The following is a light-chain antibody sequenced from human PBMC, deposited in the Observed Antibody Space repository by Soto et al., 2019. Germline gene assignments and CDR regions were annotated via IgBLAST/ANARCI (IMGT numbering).Light chain of an antibody. Sequence: EIVLTQSPGTRSLSPGDTATLSCSCSQFVSRSYLAWYQQKPGQAPRLLRYGASNRATGIPDRFSASGSGTHFTLAISRLDPEDIAFYSCHQYRSPLYTFGEGTKFEIK. CDR3: HQYRSPLYT. J-gene: IGKJ2*01. V-gene: IGKV3-20*01. CDR2: GAS. CDR1: QFVSRSY.